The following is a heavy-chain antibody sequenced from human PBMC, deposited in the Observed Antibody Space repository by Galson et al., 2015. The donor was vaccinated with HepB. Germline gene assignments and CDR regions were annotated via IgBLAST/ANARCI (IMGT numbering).Heavy chain of an antibody. CDR3: ARHPGRGSVGYAFDL. J-gene: IGHJ4*02. Sequence: ETLSLTWRVSHGSINNYYWSWIRQSPGKRPEWIGYIRYTGDTTYNPSLGYRVGMSVDTSINQVSLWLTSVTAADTAVYYCARHPGRGSVGYAFDLWGQGTLVTVSA. CDR1: HGSINNYY. V-gene: IGHV4-59*08. CDR2: IRYTGDT. D-gene: IGHD5-12*01.